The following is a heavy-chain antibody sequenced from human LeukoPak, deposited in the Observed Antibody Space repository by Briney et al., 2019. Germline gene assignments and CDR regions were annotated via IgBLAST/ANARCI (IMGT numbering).Heavy chain of an antibody. CDR1: GFTFSSYA. V-gene: IGHV3-23*01. CDR2: ISGSGGST. CDR3: AKGVMVRGVIPYYFDY. Sequence: GGSLRLSCAASGFTFSSYAMSWVRQAPGKRLEWVSAISGSGGSTYYADPVKGRFTISRDNSKNTLYLQMNSLRAEDTAVYYCAKGVMVRGVIPYYFDYWXXGTLVTVSS. J-gene: IGHJ4*01. D-gene: IGHD3-10*01.